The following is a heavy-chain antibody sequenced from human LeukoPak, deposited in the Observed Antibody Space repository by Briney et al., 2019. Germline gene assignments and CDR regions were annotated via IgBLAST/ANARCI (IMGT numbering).Heavy chain of an antibody. CDR1: GGSIYSSNSY. J-gene: IGHJ5*02. CDR3: ARDAKRFYAANWFDP. CDR2: IFYRGST. Sequence: PSETLSLTCTVSGGSIYSSNSYWAWIRQSPGQGLEWIGSIFYRGSTFYNPSLKRRATISVDTSKNQFSLNLTSVTAADTAVYYCARDAKRFYAANWFDPWGQGTPVTVSS. V-gene: IGHV4-39*07. D-gene: IGHD2/OR15-2a*01.